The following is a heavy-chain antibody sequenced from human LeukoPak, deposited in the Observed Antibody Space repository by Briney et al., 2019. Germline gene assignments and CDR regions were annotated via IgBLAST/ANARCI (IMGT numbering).Heavy chain of an antibody. D-gene: IGHD6-13*01. J-gene: IGHJ6*03. CDR2: INHSGST. Sequence: PSETLSLTCTVSGGSISSSSYYWGWIRQPPGKGLEWIGEINHSGSTNYNPSLKSRVTISVDTSKNQFSLKLSSVTAADTAVYYCARVPDIAAAGTTGYYYYMDVWGKGTTVTVSS. CDR3: ARVPDIAAAGTTGYYYYMDV. V-gene: IGHV4-39*07. CDR1: GGSISSSSYY.